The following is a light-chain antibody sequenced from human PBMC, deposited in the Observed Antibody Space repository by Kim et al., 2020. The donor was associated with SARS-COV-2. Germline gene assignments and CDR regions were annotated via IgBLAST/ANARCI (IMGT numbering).Light chain of an antibody. CDR3: QQYETSPFT. Sequence: LSPGERATLSYRASQSVGSAYVAWYQQNPGRAPRLLIYGSSSTATGIPDRFSGSGSGTHFTLTITRLEPEDFAVYYCQQYETSPFTFGQGTKLEI. CDR1: QSVGSAY. V-gene: IGKV3-20*01. CDR2: GSS. J-gene: IGKJ2*01.